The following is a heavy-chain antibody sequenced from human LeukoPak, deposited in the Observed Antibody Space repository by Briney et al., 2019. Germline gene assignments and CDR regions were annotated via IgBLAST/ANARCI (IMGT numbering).Heavy chain of an antibody. CDR1: GYTFTSHA. CDR3: ARASYCSGGSCYMDY. D-gene: IGHD2-15*01. Sequence: GASVKVSCKASGYTFTSHAISWVRQAPGQGLEWMGWISGYNGNTNYAQKLQGRVTMTTDTSTSTAYMELRSLRSDDTAVYYCARASYCSGGSCYMDYWGQGALVTVSS. CDR2: ISGYNGNT. J-gene: IGHJ4*02. V-gene: IGHV1-18*01.